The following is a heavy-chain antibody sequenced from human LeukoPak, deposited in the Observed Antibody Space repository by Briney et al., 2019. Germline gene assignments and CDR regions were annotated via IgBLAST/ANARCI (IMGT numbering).Heavy chain of an antibody. V-gene: IGHV2-5*01. D-gene: IGHD6-6*01. Sequence: SGPTLVKPTQTLTLTCTFSGFSLSGVGAGWIRQPPGEALEWLALIYWNDDRRYSPSLKSRLTVTKDTSENQVVLTMTNMDPADTATYYCAHLIPTRPAGFDHWGQGILVTVSS. CDR3: AHLIPTRPAGFDH. J-gene: IGHJ4*02. CDR2: IYWNDDR. CDR1: GFSLSGVG.